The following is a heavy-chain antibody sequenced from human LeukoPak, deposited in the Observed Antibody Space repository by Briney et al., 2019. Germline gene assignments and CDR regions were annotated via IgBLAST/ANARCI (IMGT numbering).Heavy chain of an antibody. J-gene: IGHJ3*02. D-gene: IGHD2-2*01. CDR2: IYYSGST. CDR3: ARGLPNDDAFVI. CDR1: GGSISSYY. Sequence: NPSETLSLTCTVSGGSISSYYWSWIRQPPGKGLKWIGYIYYSGSTNYNPSLKSRVTISVDTSKNQFSLKLSSVTAADTAVYYCARGLPNDDAFVIWGQGTMVTVSS. V-gene: IGHV4-59*01.